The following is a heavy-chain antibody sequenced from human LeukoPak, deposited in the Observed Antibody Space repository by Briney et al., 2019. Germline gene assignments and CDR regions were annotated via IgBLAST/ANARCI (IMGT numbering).Heavy chain of an antibody. D-gene: IGHD2-15*01. J-gene: IGHJ4*02. CDR2: IYYSEGT. CDR1: GDSISSRSYY. CDR3: ARDRYCSGRSCYGPPDY. V-gene: IGHV4-39*07. Sequence: SETLSLTCTVSGDSISSRSYYWGWIRQPPGKGLEWIGSIYYSEGTYYNPSLKGRVTISIDTSKNQFSLKLNSVTAADTAVYYCARDRYCSGRSCYGPPDYWGQGVLVTVSS.